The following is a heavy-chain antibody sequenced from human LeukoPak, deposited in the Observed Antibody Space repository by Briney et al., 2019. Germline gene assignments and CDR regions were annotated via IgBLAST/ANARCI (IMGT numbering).Heavy chain of an antibody. CDR1: GGSISSYY. D-gene: IGHD2-15*01. CDR2: IYYSGST. V-gene: IGHV4-59*01. Sequence: SETLSLTCTVSGGSISSYYWGWIRQPPGKVLEWIGYIYYSGSTNYNPSLKSRVTISVDTSENQFSLKLSSATAADTAVYYCAREKKLGGYCSGGSCSTSLAFDIWGQGTMVTVSS. CDR3: AREKKLGGYCSGGSCSTSLAFDI. J-gene: IGHJ3*02.